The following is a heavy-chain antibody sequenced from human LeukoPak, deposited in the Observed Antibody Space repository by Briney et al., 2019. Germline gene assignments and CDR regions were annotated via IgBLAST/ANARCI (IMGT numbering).Heavy chain of an antibody. CDR1: GFTFSSYA. CDR3: ARDILDYGSGSYYNGFWYYGMDV. V-gene: IGHV3-21*01. J-gene: IGHJ6*02. Sequence: GGSLRLSCAASGFTFSSYAMSWVRQAPGKGLEWVSSISSSSSYINYADSVKGRFTISRDNAKNSLYLQMNSLRAEDTAVYYCARDILDYGSGSYYNGFWYYGMDVWGQGTTVTVSS. D-gene: IGHD3-10*01. CDR2: ISSSSSYI.